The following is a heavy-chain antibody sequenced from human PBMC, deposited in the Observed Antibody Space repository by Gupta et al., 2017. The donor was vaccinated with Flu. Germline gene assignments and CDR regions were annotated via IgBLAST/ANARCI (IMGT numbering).Heavy chain of an antibody. Sequence: QVQLQESGPGLVKPSETLSLTCTVSGDSISSYYWSWLRQPPGKGLEWIGYIYHSGSTNYNPSLESRVTISVDMSKNQLSLKLSSVTAADTAVYYCARLHLNWFDPWGQGTLVTVSS. V-gene: IGHV4-59*01. CDR1: GDSISSYY. CDR2: IYHSGST. J-gene: IGHJ5*02. CDR3: ARLHLNWFDP.